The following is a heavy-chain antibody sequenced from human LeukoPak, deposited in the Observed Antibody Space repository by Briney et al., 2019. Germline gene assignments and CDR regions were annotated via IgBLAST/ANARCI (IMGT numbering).Heavy chain of an antibody. Sequence: SVKVSCTASGGTFSSYAISWVRQAPGQGLEWMGGIIPIFGTANYAQKFQGRVTITADESTSTAYMELSSLRSEDTAAYYCATSYYDYVWGSYRYTYFDYWGQGTLVTVSS. CDR2: IIPIFGTA. CDR3: ATSYYDYVWGSYRYTYFDY. V-gene: IGHV1-69*13. J-gene: IGHJ4*02. CDR1: GGTFSSYA. D-gene: IGHD3-16*02.